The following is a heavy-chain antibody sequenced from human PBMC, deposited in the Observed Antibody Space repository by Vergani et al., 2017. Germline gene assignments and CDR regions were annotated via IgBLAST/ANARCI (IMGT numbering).Heavy chain of an antibody. V-gene: IGHV3-23*04. J-gene: IGHJ4*02. CDR1: GFTFSSYA. D-gene: IGHD1-14*01. CDR2: ISGSGGST. CDR3: ARDLRNPEGWDGDY. Sequence: EVQLVESGGGLVQPGGSLRLSCAASGFTFSSYAMSWVRQAPGKGLEWVSAISGSGGSTYYADSVKGRFTISRDNAKNSLYLQMNSLRAEDTAVYYCARDLRNPEGWDGDYWGQGTLVTVSS.